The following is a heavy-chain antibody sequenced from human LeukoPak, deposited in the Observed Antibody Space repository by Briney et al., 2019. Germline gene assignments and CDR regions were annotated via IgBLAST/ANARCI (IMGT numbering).Heavy chain of an antibody. CDR2: IYYSGST. J-gene: IGHJ3*02. CDR1: GWSISSSSYY. Sequence: SETLSLPCPVSGWSISSSSYYWGWIPQPPRKGPEWIGSIYYSGSTYYNPSLKSRVTISVDTSKNQFSLKLSSVTAADTAVYYCAKYDYGDYVAFDIWGQGTMVTVSS. D-gene: IGHD4-17*01. V-gene: IGHV4-39*01. CDR3: AKYDYGDYVAFDI.